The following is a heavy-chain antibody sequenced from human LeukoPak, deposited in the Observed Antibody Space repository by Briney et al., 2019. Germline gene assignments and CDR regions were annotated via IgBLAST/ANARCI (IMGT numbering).Heavy chain of an antibody. V-gene: IGHV3-21*01. Sequence: GGSLSLSCAASGFTFNRYNMNWVRRAPGKGLEWVSSISTSSSYIYYADSVRGRFTISRDNAKNSLYLQMNSLRAEDTAVYSCARGADGVSSNSRGWFDPWGQGTLVTVSS. D-gene: IGHD2-15*01. CDR2: ISTSSSYI. CDR3: ARGADGVSSNSRGWFDP. J-gene: IGHJ5*02. CDR1: GFTFNRYN.